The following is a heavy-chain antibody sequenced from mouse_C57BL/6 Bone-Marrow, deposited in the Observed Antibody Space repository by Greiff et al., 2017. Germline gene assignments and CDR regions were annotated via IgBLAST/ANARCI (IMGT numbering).Heavy chain of an antibody. J-gene: IGHJ3*01. Sequence: VQLQQSGAELVRPGASVKLSCTASGFNIKDDYMHWVKQGPEQGLEWIGWIDPENGDTEYASKFQGKATITVDTSSNTAYLQLISRTSDDTAVYYCTRIAYWGQGTLVTVSA. CDR2: IDPENGDT. V-gene: IGHV14-4*01. CDR3: TRIAY. CDR1: GFNIKDDY.